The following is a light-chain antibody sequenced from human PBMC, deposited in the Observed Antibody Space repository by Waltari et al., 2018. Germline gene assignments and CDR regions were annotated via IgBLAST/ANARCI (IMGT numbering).Light chain of an antibody. CDR3: QTGGHGTWV. CDR2: VNSDGRH. J-gene: IGLJ3*02. Sequence: QLVLTQSPSASASLGASVKLTCTMSSGHTSNIVAWLQQQPEKGPRYLMKVNSDGRHSKGDEIPGRFSGSSSGAERYLTISSLQSEDEADYYCQTGGHGTWVFGGGTKLTVL. V-gene: IGLV4-69*01. CDR1: SGHTSNI.